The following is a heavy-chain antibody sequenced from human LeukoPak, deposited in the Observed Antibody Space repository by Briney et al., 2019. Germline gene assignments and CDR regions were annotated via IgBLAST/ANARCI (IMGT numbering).Heavy chain of an antibody. D-gene: IGHD2-2*01. CDR2: INHSGST. CDR1: GGSFSGYY. J-gene: IGHJ6*02. Sequence: SETLSLTCAVYGGSFSGYYWSWIRQPPGKGLEWIGKINHSGSTNYNPSLKSRVTISVDTSKNQFSLKLSSVTAADTAVYYCARVEVVPAARLTYYYYYYGMDVWGQGTTVTVSS. V-gene: IGHV4-34*01. CDR3: ARVEVVPAARLTYYYYYYGMDV.